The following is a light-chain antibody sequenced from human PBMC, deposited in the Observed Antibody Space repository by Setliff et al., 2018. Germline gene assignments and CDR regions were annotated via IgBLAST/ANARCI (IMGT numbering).Light chain of an antibody. CDR3: SSYEGGNNYV. Sequence: QSALTQPASVSGSPGQSITISCSGTSSDVGSYDLVSWYQQHPGKAPKLIIYGVSNRPSGVSSRFSGSKSGNTASLTISGLQTEDEADYYCSSYEGGNNYVFGSGTKVTVL. V-gene: IGLV2-14*03. CDR1: SSDVGSYDL. CDR2: GVS. J-gene: IGLJ1*01.